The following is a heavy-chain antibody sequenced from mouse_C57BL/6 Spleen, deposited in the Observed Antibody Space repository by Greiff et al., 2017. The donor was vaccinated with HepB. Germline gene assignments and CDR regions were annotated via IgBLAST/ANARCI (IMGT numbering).Heavy chain of an antibody. D-gene: IGHD1-1*01. J-gene: IGHJ3*01. CDR2: IDPSDSDT. V-gene: IGHV1-50*01. Sequence: QVQLQQPGAELVKPGASVKLSCKASGYTFTSYWMQWVKQRPGQGLEWIGEIDPSDSDTNYNQKFKGKATLTVDTSSSTAYMQLSSLTSEDSAVYYCARYYGSSLAWFAYWGQGTLVTVSA. CDR3: ARYYGSSLAWFAY. CDR1: GYTFTSYW.